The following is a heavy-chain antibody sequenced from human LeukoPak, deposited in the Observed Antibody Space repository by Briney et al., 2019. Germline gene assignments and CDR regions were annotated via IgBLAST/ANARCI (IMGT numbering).Heavy chain of an antibody. D-gene: IGHD4-11*01. CDR3: ARGLGLDY. V-gene: IGHV1-2*02. CDR2: INPSSGGT. Sequence: SVKVSCKASGYSLNAYYMHWVRQAPGQGLEWMGWINPSSGGTKYAQKFQGRVTMTRDTSISTTYMELSRLRSDDMAVYYCARGLGLDYWGQGTLVTVSS. J-gene: IGHJ4*02. CDR1: GYSLNAYY.